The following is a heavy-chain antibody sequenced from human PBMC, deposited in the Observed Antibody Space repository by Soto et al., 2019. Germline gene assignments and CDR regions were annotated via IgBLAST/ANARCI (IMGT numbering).Heavy chain of an antibody. D-gene: IGHD3-3*01. CDR3: AKENYDCWCGSPQYYFDN. V-gene: IGHV3-23*01. CDR2: STGRGGST. J-gene: IGHJ4*02. Sequence: GGSLRLSCAASVFTFSGYAMSLVREAPGKGLQWVSASTGRGGSTYYGESVKGRFTISRHNSKNTLYLQMNRLRAGDRAVYYCAKENYDCWCGSPQYYFDNWSQGTLVTVSS. CDR1: VFTFSGYA.